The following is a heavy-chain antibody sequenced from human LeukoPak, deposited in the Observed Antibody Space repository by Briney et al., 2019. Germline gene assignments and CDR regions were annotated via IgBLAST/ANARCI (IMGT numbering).Heavy chain of an antibody. CDR2: IYHTGST. CDR3: ARGRRVGDYDY. Sequence: SGTLSLTCAVSGGSLSSTNWWSWVRQPPGKGLEWIGEIYHTGSTNYNPSLKSRVTISVDKPKNQFSLKLSSVTAADTAVYYCARGRRVGDYDYWGQGTLVTVSS. J-gene: IGHJ4*02. CDR1: GGSLSSTNW. D-gene: IGHD4-17*01. V-gene: IGHV4-4*02.